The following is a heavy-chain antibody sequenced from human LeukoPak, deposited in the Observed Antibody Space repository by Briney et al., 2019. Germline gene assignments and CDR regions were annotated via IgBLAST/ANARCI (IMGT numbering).Heavy chain of an antibody. CDR1: GGSISSYY. Sequence: SETLSLTCTGSGGSISSYYWSWIRQPARKGLEWIGRIYTRGSANYNPSLKSRVTMSVDTSKNQFSLKLSSVTAADTAVYYCTGAPEVDYWGQGTLVTVSS. CDR3: TGAPEVDY. V-gene: IGHV4-4*07. CDR2: IYTRGSA. J-gene: IGHJ4*02.